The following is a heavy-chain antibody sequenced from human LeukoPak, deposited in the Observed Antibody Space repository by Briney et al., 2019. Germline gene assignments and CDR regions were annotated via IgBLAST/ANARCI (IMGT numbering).Heavy chain of an antibody. CDR3: ASIVVVAADAKNDY. J-gene: IGHJ4*02. Sequence: GGSLSLSCAASGFTFCSYGMHWVRQAPGKGLEWVAFIRYDGSNKYYADSVKGRFTISRDNSKNTLYLQMNSLRAEDTAVYYCASIVVVAADAKNDYWGQGTLVTVSS. CDR1: GFTFCSYG. V-gene: IGHV3-30*02. CDR2: IRYDGSNK. D-gene: IGHD2-15*01.